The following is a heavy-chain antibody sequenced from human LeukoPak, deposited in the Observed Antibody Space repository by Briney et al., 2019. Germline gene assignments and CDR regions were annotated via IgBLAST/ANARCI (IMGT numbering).Heavy chain of an antibody. J-gene: IGHJ4*02. V-gene: IGHV4-39*01. Sequence: SETLSLTCTVSGGSISSSSYYWGWIRQPPGKGLEWIGSIYYSGSTYYNPSLKSRVTISVDTSKNQFSLKLSSVTAADTAVYYCARHQIGGFGEHFDYWGQGTLVTVSS. CDR2: IYYSGST. CDR1: GGSISSSSYY. CDR3: ARHQIGGFGEHFDY. D-gene: IGHD3-10*01.